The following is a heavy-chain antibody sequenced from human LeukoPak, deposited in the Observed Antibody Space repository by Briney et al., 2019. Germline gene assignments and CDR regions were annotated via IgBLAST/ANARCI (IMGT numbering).Heavy chain of an antibody. CDR3: ARGARGVMITEDWFDP. J-gene: IGHJ5*02. D-gene: IGHD3-10*01. Sequence: GGSLRLSCAASGFTFSSYWMHWVRQAPGKGLVWVSRINSDGSSTSYADSVKGRFTISRDNAKNTLYLQMNSLRAGDTAVYYCARGARGVMITEDWFDPWGQGTLVTVSS. CDR2: INSDGSST. V-gene: IGHV3-74*01. CDR1: GFTFSSYW.